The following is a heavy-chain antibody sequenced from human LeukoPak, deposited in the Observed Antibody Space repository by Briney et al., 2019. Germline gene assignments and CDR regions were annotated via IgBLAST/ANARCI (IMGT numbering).Heavy chain of an antibody. Sequence: SETLSLTCTVSGGSISSGGHYWSWIRQHPGKGLEWIGYAYYSGTTYYNPSLKSRITISVDTSNNQFSLKLTSVTAADTAVYYCARDNSGWLYLDYWGQGALVTVSS. CDR1: GGSISSGGHY. CDR2: AYYSGTT. CDR3: ARDNSGWLYLDY. D-gene: IGHD6-19*01. V-gene: IGHV4-31*03. J-gene: IGHJ4*02.